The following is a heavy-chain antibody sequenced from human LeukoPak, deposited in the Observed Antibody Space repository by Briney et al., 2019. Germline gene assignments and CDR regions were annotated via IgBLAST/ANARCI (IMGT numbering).Heavy chain of an antibody. V-gene: IGHV1-18*01. Sequence: ASVKVSCKASGYTFISYGISWVRQAPGQGLEWMGWISAYNGNTNYAQKLQGRVTMATDTSTSTAYMELRSLRSDDPAVYYCARVHYGGNSYFDYWGQGTLVTVSS. CDR3: ARVHYGGNSYFDY. D-gene: IGHD4-23*01. J-gene: IGHJ4*02. CDR2: ISAYNGNT. CDR1: GYTFISYG.